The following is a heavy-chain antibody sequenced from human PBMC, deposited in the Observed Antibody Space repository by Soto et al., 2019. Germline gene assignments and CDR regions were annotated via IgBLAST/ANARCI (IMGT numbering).Heavy chain of an antibody. CDR1: GFTLRGDA. Sequence: VGSLRLSCVGSGFTLRGDAMSGVRQAPGKVLEWVPSISGSGQMTHYADSVKGRFTISRDNSRDTVFLEMKSLRVDDTAVYYCARSEMTYNWNDWGQGTLVTVSS. J-gene: IGHJ4*02. D-gene: IGHD1-20*01. CDR2: ISGSGQMT. CDR3: ARSEMTYNWND. V-gene: IGHV3-23*01.